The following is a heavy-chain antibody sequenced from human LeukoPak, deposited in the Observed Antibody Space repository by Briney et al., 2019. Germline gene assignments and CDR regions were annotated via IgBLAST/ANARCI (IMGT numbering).Heavy chain of an antibody. CDR3: AKGLAAGSQYFDY. CDR2: VGSDGINT. V-gene: IGHV3-23*01. J-gene: IGHJ4*02. D-gene: IGHD6-25*01. CDR1: GFTFSSYA. Sequence: GGSLRLSCAASGFTFSSYAMSWVRQAPGKGLEWVSAVGSDGINTAYADSVKGRFTISRDNSKNTLYLQLNSLRAEDTAVYYCAKGLAAGSQYFDYWGQGTLVTVSS.